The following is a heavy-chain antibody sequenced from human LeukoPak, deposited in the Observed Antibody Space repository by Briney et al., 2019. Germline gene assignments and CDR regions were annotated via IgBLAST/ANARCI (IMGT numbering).Heavy chain of an antibody. CDR2: IIPIFGTA. Sequence: SVKVSCKASGGTFSSYAISWVRQAPGQGLEWMGGIIPIFGTANYAQKFQGRVTITADKSTSTAYMELSSLRSEDTAVYYCARVDYYGSGSYSDYYYGVDVWGQGTTVTVSS. CDR3: ARVDYYGSGSYSDYYYGVDV. D-gene: IGHD3-10*01. V-gene: IGHV1-69*06. J-gene: IGHJ6*02. CDR1: GGTFSSYA.